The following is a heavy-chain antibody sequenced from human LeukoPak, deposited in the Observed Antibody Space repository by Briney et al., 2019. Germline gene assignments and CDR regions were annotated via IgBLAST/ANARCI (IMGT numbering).Heavy chain of an antibody. CDR3: AKEGSV. D-gene: IGHD6-19*01. CDR1: GFTFSSYG. Sequence: GGSLRLSCAASGFTFSSYGMHWVRQAPGKGLEWVAVISYDGTTKYYGDSVKGRFTISRDNSKNTLYLQMNSLRAEDTAVYYCAKEGSVWGQGTLVTVSS. J-gene: IGHJ4*02. V-gene: IGHV3-30*18. CDR2: ISYDGTTK.